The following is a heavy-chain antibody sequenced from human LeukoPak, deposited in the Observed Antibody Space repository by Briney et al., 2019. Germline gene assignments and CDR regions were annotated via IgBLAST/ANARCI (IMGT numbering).Heavy chain of an antibody. V-gene: IGHV1-8*01. Sequence: ASVTVSFKASGYTFTIYDFNWVRHAPGQGLEWMGWMNPNSGNTGDAQKFQGRVTITRNTSISKAYMELSSLRSEDTAVYYCARRPRGYYYGMDVWGQGTTVTVSS. CDR2: MNPNSGNT. J-gene: IGHJ6*02. D-gene: IGHD3-10*01. CDR1: GYTFTIYD. CDR3: ARRPRGYYYGMDV.